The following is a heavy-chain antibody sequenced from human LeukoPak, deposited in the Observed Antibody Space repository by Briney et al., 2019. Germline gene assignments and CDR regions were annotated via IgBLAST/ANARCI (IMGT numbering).Heavy chain of an antibody. D-gene: IGHD2/OR15-2a*01. CDR1: GFAFSESW. J-gene: IGHJ4*02. V-gene: IGHV3-74*03. Sequence: GGSLRLSCAASGFAFSESWMHWVRQAPGKGVVWVSLIKSDGSGIAYADSVKGRFTISRDNAKKTVYLQMDSLRDEDTAVYYCAKDYFGSLEYWGQGTLVTVSS. CDR3: AKDYFGSLEY. CDR2: IKSDGSGI.